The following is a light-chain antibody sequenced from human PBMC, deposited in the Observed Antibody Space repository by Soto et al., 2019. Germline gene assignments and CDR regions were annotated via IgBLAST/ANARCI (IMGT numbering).Light chain of an antibody. J-gene: IGKJ3*01. Sequence: EILLTQSPATLSLSPWERSTLSCRASQSVSSYLAWYQQKAGQAPRLLIYDASNWATGIPARFSGSGSGTDFTLTISSLQPDDVAAYYCQQRSSWPFTFGPGTKVDIK. V-gene: IGKV3-11*01. CDR3: QQRSSWPFT. CDR1: QSVSSY. CDR2: DAS.